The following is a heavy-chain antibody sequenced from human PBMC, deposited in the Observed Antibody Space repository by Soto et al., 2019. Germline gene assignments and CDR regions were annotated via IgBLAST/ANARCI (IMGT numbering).Heavy chain of an antibody. D-gene: IGHD3-3*01. CDR1: GYSISCGYF. J-gene: IGHJ4*02. V-gene: IGHV4-38-2*02. Sequence: PETLSLTCAVSGYSISCGYFWGWIRQTPGKGLEWIGTIYLSGTTYYNPSLKSRVTISVDTSKNQFSLKLSSVTAADTAVYYCAREGDDVLRFLEWLSDGGRDFDYWGQGTLVTVSS. CDR2: IYLSGTT. CDR3: AREGDDVLRFLEWLSDGGRDFDY.